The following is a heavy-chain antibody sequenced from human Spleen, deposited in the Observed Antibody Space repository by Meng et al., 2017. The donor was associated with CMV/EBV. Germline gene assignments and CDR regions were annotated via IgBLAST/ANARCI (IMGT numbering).Heavy chain of an antibody. Sequence: ETLSLTCSVSGVSIRSSGYFWSWVRQAPGTGLEWVATISESDDSTFYADSVKGRFTVSRHNSKNMLYLQMNSLNTEDTAVYYRAKASSTLEIRPWRYPLDFWGQGTLVTVSS. D-gene: IGHD1-1*01. CDR1: GVSIRSSGYF. V-gene: IGHV3-23*01. CDR2: ISESDDST. CDR3: AKASSTLEIRPWRYPLDF. J-gene: IGHJ3*01.